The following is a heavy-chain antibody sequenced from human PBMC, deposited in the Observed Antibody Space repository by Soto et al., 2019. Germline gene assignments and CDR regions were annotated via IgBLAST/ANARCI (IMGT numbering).Heavy chain of an antibody. CDR1: GGSISSYY. Sequence: PSETLSLTCTVSGGSISSYYWSWIRQPPGKGLEWIGYIYYSGSTNYNPSLKSRVTISVDTSKNQFSLKLSSVTAADTAVYYCARADYYDSSRNWFDPWGQGTLVTVSS. CDR3: ARADYYDSSRNWFDP. V-gene: IGHV4-59*01. CDR2: IYYSGST. J-gene: IGHJ5*02. D-gene: IGHD3-22*01.